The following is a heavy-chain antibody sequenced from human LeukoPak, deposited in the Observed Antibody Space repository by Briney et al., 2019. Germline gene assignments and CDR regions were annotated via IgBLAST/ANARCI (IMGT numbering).Heavy chain of an antibody. CDR1: GFIFTAFY. D-gene: IGHD5-18*01. J-gene: IGHJ4*02. CDR3: ARTARVLDS. Sequence: GGSLRLSCEASGFIFTAFYMTWIRQAPGKGLECLSYISPGGTDVIYADSVKGRFTISRDNAKNSIFLQMNDLRAEDTAVYYCARTARVLDSWGQGTLVTVSS. V-gene: IGHV3-11*04. CDR2: ISPGGTDV.